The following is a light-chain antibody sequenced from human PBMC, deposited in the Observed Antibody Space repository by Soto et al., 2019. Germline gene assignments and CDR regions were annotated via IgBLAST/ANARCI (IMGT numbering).Light chain of an antibody. V-gene: IGKV1-5*03. CDR2: KAS. CDR1: QSISSW. CDR3: QQYNSYSLT. Sequence: DIQMTQSPSTLSASVGDRVTIACRASQSISSWLAWYQQKPGKAPKLLIYKASSLESGVPSRFSGSESGTEFTLTISSLQPDDFATYYCQQYNSYSLTFGQGTKVDIK. J-gene: IGKJ1*01.